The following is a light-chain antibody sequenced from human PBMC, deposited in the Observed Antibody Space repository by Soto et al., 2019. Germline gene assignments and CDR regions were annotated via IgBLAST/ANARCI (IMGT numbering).Light chain of an antibody. CDR1: SSDVGSYNL. CDR2: EGS. Sequence: QSALTQPASVSGPPGQSITISCTGTSSDVGSYNLVSRYQQHPGKAPKLMIYEGSKRPSGVSNRFSGSKSGNTASLTISGLQAEDEADYYCCSYAGSSTFVVFGGGTKVTVL. V-gene: IGLV2-23*01. CDR3: CSYAGSSTFVV. J-gene: IGLJ2*01.